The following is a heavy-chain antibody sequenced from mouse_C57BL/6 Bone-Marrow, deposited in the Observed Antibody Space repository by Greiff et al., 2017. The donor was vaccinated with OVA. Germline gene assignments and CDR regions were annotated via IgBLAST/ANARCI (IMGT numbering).Heavy chain of an antibody. CDR1: GYTFTSYW. CDR2: IDPSDSYT. V-gene: IGHV1-69*01. Sequence: VQLQQPGAELVMPGASVKLSCKASGYTFTSYWMHWVKQRPGQGLEWIGEIDPSDSYTNYNQKFKGKSTLTVDKSSSTAYMQLSSLTSEDSAVSYCARSHYDYPYYYAMDYWGQGTSVTVSS. D-gene: IGHD2-4*01. J-gene: IGHJ4*01. CDR3: ARSHYDYPYYYAMDY.